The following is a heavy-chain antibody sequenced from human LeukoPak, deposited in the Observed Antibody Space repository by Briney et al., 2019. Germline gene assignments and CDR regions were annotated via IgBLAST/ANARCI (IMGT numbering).Heavy chain of an antibody. CDR1: GYTFTSYD. CDR3: ASRYFDWLGAFDI. D-gene: IGHD3-9*01. J-gene: IGHJ3*02. CDR2: MNPNSGNT. V-gene: IGHV1-8*02. Sequence: ASVKVSCKASGYTFTSYDINWVRQATGQGLEWMGWMNPNSGNTGYAQKLQGRVTMTTDTSTSTAYMELRSLRSDDTAVYYCASRYFDWLGAFDIWGQGTMVTVSS.